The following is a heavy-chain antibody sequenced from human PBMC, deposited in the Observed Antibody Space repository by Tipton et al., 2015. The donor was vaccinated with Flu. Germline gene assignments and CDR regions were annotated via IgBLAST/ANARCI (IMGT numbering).Heavy chain of an antibody. V-gene: IGHV3-30-3*01. CDR1: GFTFSSYA. Sequence: SLRLSCAASGFTFSSYAMHWVRQAPGKGLEWVAVISYDGSNKYYADSVKGRFTISRDNSKNTLYLQMNSLRAEDTAVYYCAGGGMGYGDYVFAFDIWGQGTMVTVSS. CDR3: AGGGMGYGDYVFAFDI. J-gene: IGHJ3*02. D-gene: IGHD4-17*01. CDR2: ISYDGSNK.